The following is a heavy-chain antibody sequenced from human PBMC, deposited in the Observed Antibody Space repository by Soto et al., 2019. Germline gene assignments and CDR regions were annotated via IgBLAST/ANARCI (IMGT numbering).Heavy chain of an antibody. V-gene: IGHV1-24*01. CDR1: GYTLTELS. D-gene: IGHD1-20*01. J-gene: IGHJ4*02. CDR3: ATGSSYNWNLQGPKFDY. CDR2: FDPEDGET. Sequence: QVQLVQSGAEVKKPGASVKVSCKVSGYTLTELSMHWVRQAPGKGLEWMGGFDPEDGETIYAQKFQGRVTMTEDTSTDTAYIELSSLSSEDTAVYYCATGSSYNWNLQGPKFDYWGQGTLVTVSS.